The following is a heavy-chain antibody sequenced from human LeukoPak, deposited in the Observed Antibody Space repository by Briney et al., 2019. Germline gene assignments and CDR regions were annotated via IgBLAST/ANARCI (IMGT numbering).Heavy chain of an antibody. CDR1: GYTFTSYY. V-gene: IGHV1-46*01. Sequence: ASVKVSCKASGYTFTSYYMHWVRQAPGQGLEWMGIINPSGGSTSYAQKFQGRVTMTRDTSTSTVYMELSSLRSEDTAVYYCARSLFRANDDWLLYYYGMDVWGQGTTVTVSS. CDR3: ARSLFRANDDWLLYYYGMDV. CDR2: INPSGGST. D-gene: IGHD3-9*01. J-gene: IGHJ6*02.